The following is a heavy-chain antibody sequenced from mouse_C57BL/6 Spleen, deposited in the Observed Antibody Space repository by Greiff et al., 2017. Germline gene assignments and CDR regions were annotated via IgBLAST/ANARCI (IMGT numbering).Heavy chain of an antibody. CDR2: FHPYNDDT. V-gene: IGHV1-47*01. CDR3: ARGGLANWDPYFDY. CDR1: GYTFTTYP. J-gene: IGHJ2*01. D-gene: IGHD4-1*01. Sequence: QVQLQQSGAELVKPGASVKMSCKASGYTFTTYPIEWMKQNHGKSLEWIGNFHPYNDDTKYNEKFKGKAPLTVEKSSSTVYLELSRLTSDDSAVYYCARGGLANWDPYFDYWGQGTTLTVSS.